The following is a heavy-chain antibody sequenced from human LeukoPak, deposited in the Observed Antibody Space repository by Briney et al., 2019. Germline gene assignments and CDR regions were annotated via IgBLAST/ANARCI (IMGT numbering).Heavy chain of an antibody. CDR3: VGVTYSSYDDFDY. CDR2: IYPSSGGT. Sequence: EASVKVSCKTSGYTFTGHHIHWVRQAPAQGLEWMGWIYPSSGGTQYGQKFKGRVTMTRDTSVSTAYMGLTRLQFDDTAVYYCVGVTYSSYDDFDYWGQGTLVTDSS. CDR1: GYTFTGHH. V-gene: IGHV1-2*02. J-gene: IGHJ4*02. D-gene: IGHD3-16*01.